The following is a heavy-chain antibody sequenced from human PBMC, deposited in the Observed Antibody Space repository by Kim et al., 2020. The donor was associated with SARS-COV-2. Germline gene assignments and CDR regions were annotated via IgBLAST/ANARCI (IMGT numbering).Heavy chain of an antibody. Sequence: ASVKVSCKASGYTFTSYAMNWVRQAPGQGLEWMGWINTNTGNPTYAQGFTGRFVFSLDTSVSTAYLQISSLKAEDTAVYYCARSVGEAARPEYYYYGMDVWGQGTTVTVSS. V-gene: IGHV7-4-1*02. J-gene: IGHJ6*02. CDR3: ARSVGEAARPEYYYYGMDV. CDR2: INTNTGNP. D-gene: IGHD6-6*01. CDR1: GYTFTSYA.